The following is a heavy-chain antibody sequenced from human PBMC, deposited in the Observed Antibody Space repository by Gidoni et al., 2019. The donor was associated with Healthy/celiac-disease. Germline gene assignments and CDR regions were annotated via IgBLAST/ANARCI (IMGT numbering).Heavy chain of an antibody. CDR1: GGSFSGYY. V-gene: IGHV4-34*01. J-gene: IGHJ4*02. Sequence: QVQLQQWGAGLLKPSETLSLTCAVYGGSFSGYYWSWIRQPPGKGLEWIGEINHSGSTNYNPSLKSRVTISVDTSKNQFSLKLSSVTAADTAVYYCARVGGGAVAGPPDYWGQGTLVTVSS. CDR3: ARVGGGAVAGPPDY. CDR2: INHSGST. D-gene: IGHD6-19*01.